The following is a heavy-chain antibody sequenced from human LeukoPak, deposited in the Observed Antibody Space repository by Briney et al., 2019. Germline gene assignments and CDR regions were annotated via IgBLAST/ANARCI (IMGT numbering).Heavy chain of an antibody. J-gene: IGHJ4*02. D-gene: IGHD5-18*01. CDR2: LCSGGST. CDR1: GFTVSSNC. Sequence: PGGSLRLSCAASGFTVSSNCMTWVRQAPGMGLEWVSVLCSGGSTYYADSVKGRFTISTDNSKNPLYLQLNSLRAEDTAVYYCARKVGYGYALDYWGQGTLVSVSS. V-gene: IGHV3-53*01. CDR3: ARKVGYGYALDY.